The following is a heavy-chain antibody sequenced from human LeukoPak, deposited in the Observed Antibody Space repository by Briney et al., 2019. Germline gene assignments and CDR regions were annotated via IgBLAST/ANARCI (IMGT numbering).Heavy chain of an antibody. CDR1: GFPFDDYA. CDR3: AKLGGAFDI. Sequence: GGSLRLSCAASGFPFDDYAMHWVRHGTGKGLEGVSYITWNSGIKGYADSVKGRFTISRYNAKISLVLQMNSLRVEDTAVYYCAKLGGAFDIWGQGTMVIVSS. J-gene: IGHJ3*02. D-gene: IGHD3-16*01. V-gene: IGHV3-9*01. CDR2: ITWNSGIK.